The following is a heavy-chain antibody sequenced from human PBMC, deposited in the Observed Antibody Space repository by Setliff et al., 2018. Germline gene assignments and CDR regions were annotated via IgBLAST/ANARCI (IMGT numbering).Heavy chain of an antibody. Sequence: SETLSLTCTVSPGSISRHYWSWFRQAPGKGLEWIGYRHDNGERDYNPSLGSRVTISVDTSKNQFSLMLTSVTAADTAIYYCARRPQNTPMGPCDYWGQGTLVTVSS. V-gene: IGHV4-59*11. CDR1: PGSISRHY. CDR2: RHDNGER. CDR3: ARRPQNTPMGPCDY. D-gene: IGHD5-18*01. J-gene: IGHJ4*02.